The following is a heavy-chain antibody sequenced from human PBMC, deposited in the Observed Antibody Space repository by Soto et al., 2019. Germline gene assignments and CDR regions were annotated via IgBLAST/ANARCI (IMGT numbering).Heavy chain of an antibody. V-gene: IGHV4-31*02. J-gene: IGHJ4*02. D-gene: IGHD1-1*01. CDR2: IYYTGNT. CDR3: ASGHDAYKVRY. Sequence: WIWIRQLPGKGLEWIGHIYYTGNTYYNPSLKSRPTISIDTSENQFSLKLTSVTAADTAVYFCASGHDAYKVRYWGQGTLVTVSS.